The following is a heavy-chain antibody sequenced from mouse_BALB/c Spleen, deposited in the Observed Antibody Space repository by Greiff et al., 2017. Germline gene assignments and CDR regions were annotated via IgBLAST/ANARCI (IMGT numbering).Heavy chain of an antibody. CDR1: GYAFSSSW. D-gene: IGHD1-2*01. J-gene: IGHJ4*01. CDR3: ARGATALYYAIGY. Sequence: QVQLKQSGPELVKPGASVKISCKASGYAFSSSWMNWVKQRPGQGLEWIGRIYPGDGDTNYNGKFKGKATLTADKSSSTAYMQLSSLTSVDSAVYFCARGATALYYAIGYWGEGASETVSS. CDR2: IYPGDGDT. V-gene: IGHV1-82*01.